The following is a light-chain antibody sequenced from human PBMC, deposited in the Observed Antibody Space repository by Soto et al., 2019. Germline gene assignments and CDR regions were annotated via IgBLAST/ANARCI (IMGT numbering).Light chain of an antibody. V-gene: IGLV1-40*01. CDR1: SSNIGAGFD. CDR3: QSYDSSLSGYV. Sequence: VLTQPPSGSGGPGPRVTISCTGGSSNIGAGFDVHWYQQLPGTAPKLLICGNNNRPSGVPDRFSGSKSGTSASLAITGLQAEDEADYYCQSYDSSLSGYVFGTGTKVTVL. J-gene: IGLJ1*01. CDR2: GNN.